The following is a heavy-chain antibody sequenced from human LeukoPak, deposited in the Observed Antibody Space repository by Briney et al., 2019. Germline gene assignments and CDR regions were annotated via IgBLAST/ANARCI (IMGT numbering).Heavy chain of an antibody. CDR2: ISHDGNSK. CDR3: AKDLYDNDWYNYFDP. Sequence: GGSLRLSCSASGFTFSSYAMHWVRQAPGKGLERVAMISHDGNSKQYADFAKGRFTISRDNSKNTLYLEMNSLRTEDTAVYHCAKDLYDNDWYNYFDPWGQGALVTVSS. CDR1: GFTFSSYA. V-gene: IGHV3-30*04. D-gene: IGHD5-24*01. J-gene: IGHJ5*02.